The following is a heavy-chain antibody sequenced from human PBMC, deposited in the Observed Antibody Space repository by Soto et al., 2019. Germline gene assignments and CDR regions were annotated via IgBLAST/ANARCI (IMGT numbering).Heavy chain of an antibody. CDR3: AKEITIFGFDAFDI. J-gene: IGHJ3*02. CDR2: ISYDGSNK. Sequence: GGSLRLSCAASGFTFSSYGMHWVRQAPGKGLEWVAVISYDGSNKYYAGSVKGRFTISRDNSKNTLYLQMNSLRAEDTAVYYCAKEITIFGFDAFDIWGQGTMVTVSS. V-gene: IGHV3-30*18. CDR1: GFTFSSYG. D-gene: IGHD3-3*01.